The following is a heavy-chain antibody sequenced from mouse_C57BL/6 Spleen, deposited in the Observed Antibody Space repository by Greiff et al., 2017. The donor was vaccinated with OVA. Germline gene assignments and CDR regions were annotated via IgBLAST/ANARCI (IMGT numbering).Heavy chain of an antibody. J-gene: IGHJ3*01. CDR3: ARDVDLQGFAY. Sequence: EVHLVESGGGLVQPGGSLSLSCAASGFTFTDYYMSWVRQPPGKALEWLGFIRNKANGYTTEYSASVKGRFTISRDNSQSILYLQMSALRAEDSATYYCARDVDLQGFAYWGQGTLVTVSA. V-gene: IGHV7-3*01. CDR2: IRNKANGYTT. D-gene: IGHD5-1*01. CDR1: GFTFTDYY.